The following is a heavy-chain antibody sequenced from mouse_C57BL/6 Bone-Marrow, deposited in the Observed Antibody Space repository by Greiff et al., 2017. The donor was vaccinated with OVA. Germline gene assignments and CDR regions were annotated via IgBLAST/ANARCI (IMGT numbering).Heavy chain of an antibody. V-gene: IGHV1-59*01. D-gene: IGHD1-1*01. J-gene: IGHJ2*01. Sequence: VQLQQPGAELVRPGTSVKLSCKASGYTFTSYWMHWVKQRPGQGLEWIGVIDPSDSYTNYNQKFKGKATLTVDTSSSTAYMQLSSLTSEDSAVYYCARGGLGYYGSRPYFDYWGQGTTLTVSS. CDR2: IDPSDSYT. CDR3: ARGGLGYYGSRPYFDY. CDR1: GYTFTSYW.